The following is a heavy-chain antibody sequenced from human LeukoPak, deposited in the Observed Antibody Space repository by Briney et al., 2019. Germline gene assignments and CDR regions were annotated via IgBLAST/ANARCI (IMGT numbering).Heavy chain of an antibody. CDR3: ARDLFTGFDP. CDR2: ISSSSSYI. CDR1: GFTFSSYS. D-gene: IGHD2-8*02. V-gene: IGHV3-21*01. Sequence: GGSLRLSCAASGFTFSSYSMNWVRQAPGKGLEWVSSISSSSSYIYYADSVKGRFTISRDNAKNSLYLQTNSLRAEDTAVYYCARDLFTGFDPWGQGTLVTVSS. J-gene: IGHJ5*02.